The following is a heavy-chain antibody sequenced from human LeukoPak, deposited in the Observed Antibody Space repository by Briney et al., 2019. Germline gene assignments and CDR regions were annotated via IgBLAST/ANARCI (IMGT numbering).Heavy chain of an antibody. V-gene: IGHV4-31*03. CDR1: GGSISSGGYY. D-gene: IGHD4-17*01. J-gene: IGHJ4*02. CDR3: VRSGLWLRGTTAFDY. CDR2: IYYSGST. Sequence: PSETLSLTCTVSGGSISSGGYYWNWIRQPPGKGLEWIGYIYYSGSTYYNPSLKSRLTISVDTSKNQLSLKLTSMNVADTAVYYCVRSGLWLRGTTAFDYWGQGTLVTVSS.